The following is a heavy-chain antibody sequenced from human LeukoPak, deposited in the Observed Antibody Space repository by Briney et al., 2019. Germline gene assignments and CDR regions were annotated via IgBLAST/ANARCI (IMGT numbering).Heavy chain of an antibody. J-gene: IGHJ5*02. CDR1: GGSLSSYY. CDR2: IYYSGST. V-gene: IGHV4-59*01. CDR3: ATSGSYGSSWYGWFDP. D-gene: IGHD6-13*01. Sequence: PSETLSLTCTVSGGSLSSYYWSWIRQPPGKGLEWIGYIYYSGSTNYNPSLKSQVTISVDTSKNQFSLKLSSVTAADTAVYYCATSGSYGSSWYGWFDPWGQGTLVTVSS.